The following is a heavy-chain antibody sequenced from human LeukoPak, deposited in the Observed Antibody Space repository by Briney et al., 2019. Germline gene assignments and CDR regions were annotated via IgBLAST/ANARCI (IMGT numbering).Heavy chain of an antibody. J-gene: IGHJ4*02. CDR2: IYYSGST. CDR3: ARHKGRDGYNVNYFDY. V-gene: IGHV4-59*08. D-gene: IGHD5-24*01. CDR1: GGSISSYY. Sequence: PSGTLSLTCTVSGGSISSYYWSWIRQPPGKGLEWIGYIYYSGSTNYNPSLKSRVTISVDTSKNQFSLKLSPVTAADTAVYYCARHKGRDGYNVNYFDYWGQGTLVTVSS.